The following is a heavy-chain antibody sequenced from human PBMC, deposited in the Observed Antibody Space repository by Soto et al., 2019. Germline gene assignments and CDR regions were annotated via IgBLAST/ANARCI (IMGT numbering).Heavy chain of an antibody. J-gene: IGHJ6*02. D-gene: IGHD6-19*01. CDR1: GGSFSGYY. V-gene: IGHV4-34*01. CDR3: AAYWGQWLGDLYNYSGMDV. CDR2: INHNVGT. Sequence: SETRSLTCAVHGGSFSGYYWSWIRQPPGKGLEWIGEINHNVGTNYNPSLKSRVTISVDTSKNQFSLKLRSVTAADAAVYYCAAYWGQWLGDLYNYSGMDVWGQGTTVT.